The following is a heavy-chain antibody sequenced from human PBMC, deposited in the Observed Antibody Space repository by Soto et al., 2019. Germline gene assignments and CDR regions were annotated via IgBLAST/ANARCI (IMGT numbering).Heavy chain of an antibody. Sequence: GGSLRLSCAASGFTFSSYWMSWVRQAPGKGLEWVANIKQDGSEKYYVDSVKGRFTISRDNAKNSLYLQMNSLRAEDTAVYYCAKLDRYPLDYGETSGDYVIFDYWGQGTLVTVSS. J-gene: IGHJ4*02. CDR3: AKLDRYPLDYGETSGDYVIFDY. D-gene: IGHD4-17*01. CDR1: GFTFSSYW. CDR2: IKQDGSEK. V-gene: IGHV3-7*01.